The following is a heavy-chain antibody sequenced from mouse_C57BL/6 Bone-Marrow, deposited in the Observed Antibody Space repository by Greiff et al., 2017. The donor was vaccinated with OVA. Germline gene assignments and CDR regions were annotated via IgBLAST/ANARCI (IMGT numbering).Heavy chain of an antibody. CDR2: FHPYNDDT. V-gene: IGHV1-47*01. J-gene: IGHJ2*01. CDR3: ARGGGGYDYSFDY. D-gene: IGHD2-4*01. CDR1: GYTFTTYP. Sequence: VQVVESGAELVKPGASVKMSCKASGYTFTTYPIEWMKQNHGKSLEWIGNFHPYNDDTKYNEKFKGKATLTVEKSSSTVYLELSRLTSDDSAVYYCARGGGGYDYSFDYWGQGTTLTVSS.